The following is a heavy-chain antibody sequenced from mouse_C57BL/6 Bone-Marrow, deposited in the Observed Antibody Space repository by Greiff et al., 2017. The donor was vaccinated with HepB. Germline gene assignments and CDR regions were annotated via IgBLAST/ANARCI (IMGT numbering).Heavy chain of an antibody. J-gene: IGHJ4*01. CDR2: IWTGGGT. CDR3: ASYGSSYLYYAMDY. CDR1: GFSLTSYA. Sequence: VQLQQSGPGLVAPSQSLSITCTVSGFSLTSYAISWVRQPPGKGLEWLGVIWTGGGTNYNSALKYRLSISKDNSKSQVFLKMNSLQTDDTARYYCASYGSSYLYYAMDYWGQVTSVTVSS. D-gene: IGHD1-1*01. V-gene: IGHV2-9-1*01.